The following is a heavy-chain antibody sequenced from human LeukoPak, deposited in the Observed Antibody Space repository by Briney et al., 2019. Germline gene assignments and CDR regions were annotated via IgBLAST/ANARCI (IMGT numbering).Heavy chain of an antibody. V-gene: IGHV1-46*01. CDR1: GYTFTSYY. Sequence: GASVKVSCKASGYTFTSYYMHWVRQAPGQGLEWMGIINPSGGSTSYAQKFQGRVTMTRDTSISTACMELSRLRSDDTAVYYCAGDSSSWYGAPLRAFDIWGQGTMVTVSS. CDR3: AGDSSSWYGAPLRAFDI. D-gene: IGHD6-13*01. CDR2: INPSGGST. J-gene: IGHJ3*02.